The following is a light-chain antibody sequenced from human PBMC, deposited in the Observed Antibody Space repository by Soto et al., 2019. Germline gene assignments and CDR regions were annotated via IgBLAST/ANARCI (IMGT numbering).Light chain of an antibody. J-gene: IGLJ2*01. Sequence: QSVLTQPPSASGTPGQRVTISCSGSSSNIGVNYVYWYQQLPGTAPKLLIYTNNQRPSGVPDRFSGSKSGTSASLAISGLRSEDEADYHCATWDDSLSGVVFGGGTKLPS. V-gene: IGLV1-47*01. CDR2: TNN. CDR3: ATWDDSLSGVV. CDR1: SSNIGVNY.